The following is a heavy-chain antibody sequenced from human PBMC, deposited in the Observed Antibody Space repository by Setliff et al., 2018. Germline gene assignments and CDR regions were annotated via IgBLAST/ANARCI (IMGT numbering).Heavy chain of an antibody. CDR1: GFTFSNNA. D-gene: IGHD3-10*01. V-gene: IGHV3-23*01. CDR3: AKELWPDTRYYYMDL. Sequence: GGSLRLSCVASGFTFSNNAMNWVRQAPGGGLEWVSGISDSGDTTYYIDSVRGRFTVSRDNSKNTLYLQMNSLRGEDTAVYYCAKELWPDTRYYYMDLWGKGTTVTVSS. CDR2: ISDSGDTT. J-gene: IGHJ6*03.